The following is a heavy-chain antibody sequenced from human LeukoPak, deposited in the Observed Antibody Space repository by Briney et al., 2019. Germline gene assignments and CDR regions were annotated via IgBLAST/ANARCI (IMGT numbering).Heavy chain of an antibody. CDR2: ISYDGSNK. CDR3: AKEDSSSSFSLDY. CDR1: GFTFSSYG. Sequence: PGGSLRLSCAASGFTFSSYGMHWVRQAPGKGLEWVAVISYDGSNKYYAGSVKGRFTFSRDNSKNTLYLQMNSLRAEDTAVYHCAKEDSSSSFSLDYWGQGTLVTVSS. V-gene: IGHV3-30*18. J-gene: IGHJ4*02. D-gene: IGHD6-6*01.